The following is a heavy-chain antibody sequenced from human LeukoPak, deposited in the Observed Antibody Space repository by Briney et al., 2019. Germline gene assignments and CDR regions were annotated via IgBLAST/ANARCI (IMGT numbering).Heavy chain of an antibody. CDR3: ARDSPRAGITMIVVVSSGFDY. V-gene: IGHV1-8*01. J-gene: IGHJ4*02. CDR1: GYTFTSYD. CDR2: MNPNSGNT. D-gene: IGHD3-22*01. Sequence: ASVKVSCKASGYTFTSYDINWVRQATGQGLECTGWMNPNSGNTGYAQKFQGRVTMTRNTSISTAYMELSSLRSEDTAVYYCARDSPRAGITMIVVVSSGFDYWGQGTLVTVSS.